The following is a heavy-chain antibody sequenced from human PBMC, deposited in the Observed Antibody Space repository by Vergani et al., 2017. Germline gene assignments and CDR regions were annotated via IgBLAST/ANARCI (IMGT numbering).Heavy chain of an antibody. D-gene: IGHD4-17*01. CDR3: ATPHTGTTGGMEV. CDR2: VDPEDGET. CDR1: GYTFTDHY. Sequence: EVQLVQSGAEVKKPGATMKISCKVSGYTFTDHYMHRVKQAPGKGLGWMGLVDPEDGETIYVEKFKGRVTIAADTSTDTAHLELSSLSSEDTAVYSCATPHTGTTGGMEVWGQGTTVIVSS. V-gene: IGHV1-69-2*01. J-gene: IGHJ6*02.